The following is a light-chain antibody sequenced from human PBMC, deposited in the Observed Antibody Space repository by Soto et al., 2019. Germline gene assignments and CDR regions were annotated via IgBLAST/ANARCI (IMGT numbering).Light chain of an antibody. CDR2: ASS. J-gene: IGKJ2*01. Sequence: DIQMTQSPSSLSVSVGDRVTITCRASQSISSFLHWYQQKPGKAPQLLISASSILQSGVPSRFSGSGSGTDFTLTISSLQTEDFATYYCQQSYSTPYTFGQGTKLEIK. V-gene: IGKV1-39*01. CDR3: QQSYSTPYT. CDR1: QSISSF.